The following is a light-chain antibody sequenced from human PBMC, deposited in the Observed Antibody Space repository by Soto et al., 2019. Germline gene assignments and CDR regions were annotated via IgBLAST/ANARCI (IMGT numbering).Light chain of an antibody. Sequence: DIEGSESPCTLAVSVGDTVSVACRASHSVSGWLAWYQQKPGEAPKLLIYAASTLQPGVPSRFSGSGSGTDFTLTISSLQPEEFAIYYCQQHSTSPRTFGQGTKVDIK. CDR2: AAS. CDR3: QQHSTSPRT. V-gene: IGKV1-5*01. J-gene: IGKJ1*01. CDR1: HSVSGW.